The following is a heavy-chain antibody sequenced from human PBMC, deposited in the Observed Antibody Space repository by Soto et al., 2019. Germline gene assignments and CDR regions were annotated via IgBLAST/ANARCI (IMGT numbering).Heavy chain of an antibody. D-gene: IGHD3-10*01. CDR1: GYASLSYG. J-gene: IGHJ4*02. Sequence: QVQLVQSGPEMMQPGASVKVSCKASGYASLSYGMHWVRQVPGQVYEWLGWINAGVDGTMYSERFQGRVRITRDTSENTVYMELNALTPEDTAVYYCAREVQGVTSFDYWGQGTLVIVSS. CDR3: AREVQGVTSFDY. V-gene: IGHV1-3*01. CDR2: INAGVDGT.